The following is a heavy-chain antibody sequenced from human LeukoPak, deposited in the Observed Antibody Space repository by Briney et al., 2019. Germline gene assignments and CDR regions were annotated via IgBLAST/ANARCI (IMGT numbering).Heavy chain of an antibody. CDR1: GFTLSSYA. Sequence: PGGSLRLSCAASGFTLSSYAMTWVRQAPGKGLQWVSTISVSGGSTYYADSVKGRFTISRDTSKSTLYLQMNSLRAEDTALYYCARDYDGNLDYWGQGALVTVSS. CDR3: ARDYDGNLDY. D-gene: IGHD4-23*01. CDR2: ISVSGGST. J-gene: IGHJ4*02. V-gene: IGHV3-23*01.